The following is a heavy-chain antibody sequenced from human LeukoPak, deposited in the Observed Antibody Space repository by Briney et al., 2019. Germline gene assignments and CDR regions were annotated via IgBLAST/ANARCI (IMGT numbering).Heavy chain of an antibody. CDR1: GFTFSRYW. V-gene: IGHV3-74*01. D-gene: IGHD2-8*02. J-gene: IGHJ4*02. Sequence: GGSLRLSCAASGFTFSRYWMHWVRQAPGKGLVRVSRMNTDGSRTDYADSVKGRFTISRDNAKNTLYLQMNSLGVEDTAVYSCATDFTGRDDYWGQGTLVTVSS. CDR2: MNTDGSRT. CDR3: ATDFTGRDDY.